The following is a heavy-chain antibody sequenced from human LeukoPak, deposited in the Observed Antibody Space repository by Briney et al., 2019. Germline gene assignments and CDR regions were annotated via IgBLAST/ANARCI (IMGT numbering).Heavy chain of an antibody. V-gene: IGHV3-23*01. CDR1: GFTVSDYS. CDR3: AKRRYDSSGHFDS. D-gene: IGHD3-22*01. J-gene: IGHJ4*02. CDR2: ISGSGSYT. Sequence: GGSLRLSCAASGFTVSDYSMSWVRQAPGKGLEWVSAISGSGSYTDYADSVKGRFTISKDNSKNTLYMRMSSLRAEDTALYYCAKRRYDSSGHFDSWGQGTLVTVSS.